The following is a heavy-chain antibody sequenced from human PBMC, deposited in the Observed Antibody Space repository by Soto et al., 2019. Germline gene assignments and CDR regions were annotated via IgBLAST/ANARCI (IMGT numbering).Heavy chain of an antibody. J-gene: IGHJ4*02. Sequence: GASVKVSWKASGYTFSTYYMHWVRQAPGQGYEWMGIINPSGGSTTYAQKFQGRVTMTRDTSTTTVYMELSGLKSEDTAVYHCARYDYNGYYFDYWGQGTLVTVSS. CDR3: ARYDYNGYYFDY. D-gene: IGHD4-4*01. V-gene: IGHV1-46*01. CDR1: GYTFSTYY. CDR2: INPSGGST.